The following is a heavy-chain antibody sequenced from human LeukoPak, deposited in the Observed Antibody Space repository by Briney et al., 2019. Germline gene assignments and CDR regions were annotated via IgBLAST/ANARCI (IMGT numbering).Heavy chain of an antibody. D-gene: IGHD5-18*01. J-gene: IGHJ4*02. Sequence: GGSLRLSCAASGFTFSGYWMTWIRHAPGKGLEWVANIKQDGSEKYYVDSVKGRFTISRDNAKNSLYLQMNSLRAEDTAVYYCARDTGGGYSCYDCWGQGTLVTVSS. CDR1: GFTFSGYW. V-gene: IGHV3-7*01. CDR3: ARDTGGGYSCYDC. CDR2: IKQDGSEK.